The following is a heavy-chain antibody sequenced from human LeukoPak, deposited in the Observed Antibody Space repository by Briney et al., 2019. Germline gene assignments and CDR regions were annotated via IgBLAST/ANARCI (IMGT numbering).Heavy chain of an antibody. J-gene: IGHJ6*03. D-gene: IGHD3-3*01. Sequence: GGSLRLSCAASGFTVSSNYMSWIRQAPGKGLEWVSYISSSGSTIYYADSVKGRFTISRDNAKNSLYLQMNSLRAEDTAVYYCAREGQHYDFWSGYYNENYYYYMDVWGKGTTVTVSS. CDR2: ISSSGSTI. CDR3: AREGQHYDFWSGYYNENYYYYMDV. V-gene: IGHV3-11*04. CDR1: GFTVSSNY.